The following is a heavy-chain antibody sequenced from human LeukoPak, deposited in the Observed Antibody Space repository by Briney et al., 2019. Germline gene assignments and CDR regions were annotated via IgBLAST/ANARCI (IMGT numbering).Heavy chain of an antibody. D-gene: IGHD3-10*01. V-gene: IGHV3-33*05. J-gene: IGHJ6*02. CDR2: ISYEGSIR. CDR1: GITFYGYG. CDR3: ARDPGFSMVRGPFYGRDV. Sequence: PGGSLRLSCAAPGITFYGYGIHWVRQAPRKGMEWVALISYEGSIRNYTASVKSRFTISRDNTKSTLELQMHRPRGAKTALYYHARDPGFSMVRGPFYGRDVWGEGTTVSVSS.